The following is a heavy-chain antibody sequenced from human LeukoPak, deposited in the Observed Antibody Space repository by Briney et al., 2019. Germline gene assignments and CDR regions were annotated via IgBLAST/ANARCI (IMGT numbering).Heavy chain of an antibody. CDR1: GYTFTGYY. CDR3: ARVPGASSSWYYFDY. D-gene: IGHD6-13*01. CDR2: INPNSGGT. Sequence: ASVKVCCKASGYTFTGYYMHWVRQAPGQGLEWMGWINPNSGGTNYAQKFQGWVTMTRDTSISTAYMELSRLRSDDTAVYYCARVPGASSSWYYFDYWGQGTLVTVSS. V-gene: IGHV1-2*04. J-gene: IGHJ4*02.